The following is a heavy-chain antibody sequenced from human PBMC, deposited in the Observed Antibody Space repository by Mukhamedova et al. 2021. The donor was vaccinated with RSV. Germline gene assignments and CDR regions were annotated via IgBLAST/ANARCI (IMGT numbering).Heavy chain of an antibody. Sequence: YMHWVRRAPGQGLEWMGVINPSGGSRSSAQKFQGRLTLTRDTSTNTVYMELSSLRSEDTAVYYCGSGSSMSGFDYWGPGTLVTVS. CDR3: GSGSSMSGFDY. J-gene: IGHJ4*02. V-gene: IGHV1-46*01. CDR1: Y. CDR2: INPSGGSR. D-gene: IGHD3-10*01.